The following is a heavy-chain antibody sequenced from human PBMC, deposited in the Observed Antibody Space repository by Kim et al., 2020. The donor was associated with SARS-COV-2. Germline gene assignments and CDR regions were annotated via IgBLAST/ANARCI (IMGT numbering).Heavy chain of an antibody. D-gene: IGHD3-3*01. CDR3: ARDQARTTKPHYFSY. J-gene: IGHJ4*01. CDR1: AFTFSIFA. CDR2: ISGSGAGT. V-gene: IGHV3-23*01. Sequence: GGSLRLSCAASAFTFSIFAMSWVRQAPGKGLEWVSSISGSGAGTYSADSVKGRFTISRDNSKNTVYLQMNSLSAEDTAISFCARDQARTTKPHYFSYWG.